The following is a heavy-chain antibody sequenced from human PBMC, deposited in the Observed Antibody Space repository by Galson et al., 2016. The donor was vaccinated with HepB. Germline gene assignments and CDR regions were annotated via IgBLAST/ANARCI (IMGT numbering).Heavy chain of an antibody. Sequence: SLRLSCAASGFTFSSYAMSWVRQAPGKGLEWVSAISGNGDTTKSADSVKGRLTIVRDNSKNMVFLQMNVLRAEDTAVYFCANSGWAAWGFYHFDYWGQGTLVTGSS. CDR3: ANSGWAAWGFYHFDY. J-gene: IGHJ4*02. D-gene: IGHD3-16*01. CDR1: GFTFSSYA. V-gene: IGHV3-23*01. CDR2: ISGNGDTT.